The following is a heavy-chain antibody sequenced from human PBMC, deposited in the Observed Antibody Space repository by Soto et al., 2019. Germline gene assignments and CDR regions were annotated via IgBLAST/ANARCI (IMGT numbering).Heavy chain of an antibody. Sequence: QVQLVQSGAEVKKPGSSVKVSCKASGGTFSSYAISWVRQAPGQGLEWMGGIIPIFGTANYAQKFQGRVTITADESTSTAYMELSSLRSEDTAVYYCATTIQRRYFDWLPSGQFDYWGQGTLVTVSS. V-gene: IGHV1-69*01. J-gene: IGHJ4*02. CDR2: IIPIFGTA. D-gene: IGHD3-9*01. CDR3: ATTIQRRYFDWLPSGQFDY. CDR1: GGTFSSYA.